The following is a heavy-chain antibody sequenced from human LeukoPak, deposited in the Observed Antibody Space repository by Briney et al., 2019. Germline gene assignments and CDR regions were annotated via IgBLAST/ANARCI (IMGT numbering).Heavy chain of an antibody. CDR3: ARGRVGQWLVFYPPSDY. V-gene: IGHV1-18*01. D-gene: IGHD6-19*01. J-gene: IGHJ4*02. CDR1: GYTFTSYG. CDR2: ISAYNGNT. Sequence: GASVKVSCKASGYTFTSYGISWVRQAPGQGLEWMGWISAYNGNTNYAQKLQGRVTMTTDTSTSTAYMELRSLRSDDTAVYYCARGRVGQWLVFYPPSDYWGQGTLVTVSS.